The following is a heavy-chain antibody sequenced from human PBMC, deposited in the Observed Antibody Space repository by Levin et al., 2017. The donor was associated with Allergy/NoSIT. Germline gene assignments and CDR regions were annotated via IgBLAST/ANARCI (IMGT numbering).Heavy chain of an antibody. V-gene: IGHV3-73*01. CDR2: IRSKANSYAT. Sequence: LSLTCAASGFTFSGSAMHWVRQASGKGLEWVGRIRSKANSYATAYAASVKGRFTISRDDSKNTAYLQMNSLKTEDTAVYYCTRQPALYDFWSGYYLGMDVWGQGTTVTVSS. CDR1: GFTFSGSA. CDR3: TRQPALYDFWSGYYLGMDV. D-gene: IGHD3-3*01. J-gene: IGHJ6*02.